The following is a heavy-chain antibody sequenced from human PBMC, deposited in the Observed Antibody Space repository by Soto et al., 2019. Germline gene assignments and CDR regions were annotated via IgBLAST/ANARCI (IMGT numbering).Heavy chain of an antibody. CDR2: IYYSGSA. CDR1: GGSISSGDYY. Sequence: SETLSLTCNVSGGSISSGDYYWSWIRQHPGKGLEWIGYIYYSGSAYYNPSLKSRVTISVDTSKNQFSLKLSSVTAADTAVYYCARDGNWRWEYWGQGPLFTVS. V-gene: IGHV4-31*03. D-gene: IGHD1-26*01. J-gene: IGHJ4*02. CDR3: ARDGNWRWEY.